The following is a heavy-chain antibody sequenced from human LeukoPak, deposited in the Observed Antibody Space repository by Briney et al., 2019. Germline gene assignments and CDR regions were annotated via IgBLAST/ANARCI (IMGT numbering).Heavy chain of an antibody. D-gene: IGHD3-22*01. J-gene: IGHJ4*02. V-gene: IGHV4-34*01. CDR1: GGSFSGYY. Sequence: PSETLSLTCAVYGGSFSGYYWSWIRQPPGKGLEWIGEINHSGSTNYNPSLKSRVTISVDTSKNQFSLKLSSVTAADTAVYYCARDSYYYDSSGKLSGDYWGQGTLVTVSS. CDR3: ARDSYYYDSSGKLSGDY. CDR2: INHSGST.